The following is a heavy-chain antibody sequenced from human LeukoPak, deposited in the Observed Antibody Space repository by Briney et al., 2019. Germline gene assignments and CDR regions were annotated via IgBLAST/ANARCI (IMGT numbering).Heavy chain of an antibody. CDR2: IYHSGSGST. V-gene: IGHV4-30-2*01. Sequence: SQTLSLTCTVSGGSISSGGHSWSWIRQPPGKGLEWIGYIYHSGSGSTYYNPSLKSRVTISVDTSKNQFSLKLSSVTAADTAVYYCARAIVSFPYYFDYWGQGSLVTVSS. J-gene: IGHJ4*02. D-gene: IGHD5/OR15-5a*01. CDR3: ARAIVSFPYYFDY. CDR1: GGSISSGGHS.